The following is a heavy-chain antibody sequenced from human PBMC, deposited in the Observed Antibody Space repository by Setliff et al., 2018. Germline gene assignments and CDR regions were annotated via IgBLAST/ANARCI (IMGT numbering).Heavy chain of an antibody. CDR1: GYTLTELS. CDR3: ARGPVDGFDY. J-gene: IGHJ4*02. CDR2: FDPEDGET. Sequence: ASVKVSCKVSGYTLTELSRHWVRQAPGKGLEWMGGFDPEDGETIYAQKFQGRVTMTTDTSTSTAYLEVRSLRSDDTAVYYCARGPVDGFDYWGQGTLVTVSS. V-gene: IGHV1-24*01.